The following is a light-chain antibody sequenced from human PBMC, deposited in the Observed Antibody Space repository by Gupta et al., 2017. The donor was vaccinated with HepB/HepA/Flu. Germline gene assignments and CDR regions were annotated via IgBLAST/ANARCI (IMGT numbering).Light chain of an antibody. V-gene: IGKV2-24*01. CDR3: MQASQFPYT. J-gene: IGKJ2*01. CDR2: KIS. Sequence: DIVMTQTPLSSPVTLGQPASISCRSSQSLVHFDGNTYLSWFHQRPGQPPSLLIHKISNRLSGVPDRFSGSGAGTDFTLKISRVEAEDVGLYYCMQASQFPYTFGQGTKLEIK. CDR1: QSLVHFDGNTY.